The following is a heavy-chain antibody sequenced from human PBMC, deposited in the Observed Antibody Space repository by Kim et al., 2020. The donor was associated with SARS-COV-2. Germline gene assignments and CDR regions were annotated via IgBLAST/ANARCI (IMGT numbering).Heavy chain of an antibody. J-gene: IGHJ6*02. CDR3: TTDSAYNWNYFLHTRYYYYGMDV. CDR1: GFTFSNAW. D-gene: IGHD1-7*01. V-gene: IGHV3-15*01. CDR2: IKSKTDGGTT. Sequence: GGSLRLSCAASGFTFSNAWMSWVRQAPGKGLEWVGRIKSKTDGGTTDYAAPVKGRFTISRDDSKNTLYLQMNSLKTEDTAVYYCTTDSAYNWNYFLHTRYYYYGMDVWGQGTTVTVSS.